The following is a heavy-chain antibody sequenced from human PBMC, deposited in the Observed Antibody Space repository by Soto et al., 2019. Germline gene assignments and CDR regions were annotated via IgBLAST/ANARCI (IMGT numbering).Heavy chain of an antibody. CDR2: IYSNGDT. Sequence: QVQLQESGPGLVKPSQTLSLTCSVSSDSMNSGGYYWSWIRQHPGKGLEWIGYIYSNGDTYYNPSLKSRVTMSVDTSKNQFSLNLTAVTAADTAVYYCARRGGSSSDYYYYAMDVWGQGTTVTVSS. D-gene: IGHD6-6*01. V-gene: IGHV4-31*03. CDR1: SDSMNSGGYY. CDR3: ARRGGSSSDYYYYAMDV. J-gene: IGHJ6*02.